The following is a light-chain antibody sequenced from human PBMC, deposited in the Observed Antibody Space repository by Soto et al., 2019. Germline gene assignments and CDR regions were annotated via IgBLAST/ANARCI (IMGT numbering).Light chain of an antibody. CDR2: DVS. Sequence: SALTQPASVSGSPGQSITISCIGTSSDVGGYNYVSWYQRHPGKAPKLMIYDVSNRPSGVSNRFSGSKSGNTASLTISGLQAEDEADYYCSSYSSSITWVFGGGTKVTVL. CDR1: SSDVGGYNY. J-gene: IGLJ3*02. CDR3: SSYSSSITWV. V-gene: IGLV2-14*01.